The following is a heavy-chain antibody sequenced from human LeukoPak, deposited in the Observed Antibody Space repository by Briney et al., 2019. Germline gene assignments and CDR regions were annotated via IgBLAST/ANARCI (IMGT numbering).Heavy chain of an antibody. CDR3: ATMTTVTMSAFDY. V-gene: IGHV3-30-3*01. D-gene: IGHD4-17*01. CDR1: GFTFSSYA. J-gene: IGHJ4*02. Sequence: QPEGSLRLSCAASGFTFSSYAMHWVRQAPGKGLEWVAVISYDGSNKYYADSVKGRFTISRDNSKNTLYLQMNSLRAEDTAVYYCATMTTVTMSAFDYWGQGTLVTVSS. CDR2: ISYDGSNK.